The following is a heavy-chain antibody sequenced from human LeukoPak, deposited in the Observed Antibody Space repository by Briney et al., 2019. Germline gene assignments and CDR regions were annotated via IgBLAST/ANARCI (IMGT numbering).Heavy chain of an antibody. J-gene: IGHJ4*02. CDR2: IKQDGSEK. CDR3: AREFHSSSWPFDY. D-gene: IGHD6-13*01. CDR1: GFTFSGSA. Sequence: GGSLRLSCAASGFTFSGSAMHWVRQAPGKGLEWVANIKQDGSEKYYVDSVKGRFTISRDNAKNSLYLRMNSLRAEDTAVYYCAREFHSSSWPFDYWGQGTLVTVSS. V-gene: IGHV3-7*03.